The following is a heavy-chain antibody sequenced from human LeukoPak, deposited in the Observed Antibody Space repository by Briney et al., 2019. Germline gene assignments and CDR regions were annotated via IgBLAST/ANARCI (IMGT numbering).Heavy chain of an antibody. Sequence: GRSLRLFCAAWGFTLRRYGMQWGRQAPGKGVEWVAVIWYHASNKYSAASVKGRFTISSDNSKNTLYLQMNSLRAEDTAVYYCARDLDGTHDYWGQGTLVTVSS. V-gene: IGHV3-33*01. J-gene: IGHJ4*02. CDR2: IWYHASNK. CDR1: GFTLRRYG. CDR3: ARDLDGTHDY.